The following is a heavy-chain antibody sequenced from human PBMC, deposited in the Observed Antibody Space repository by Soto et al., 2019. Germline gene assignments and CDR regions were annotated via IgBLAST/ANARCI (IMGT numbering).Heavy chain of an antibody. V-gene: IGHV4-4*02. CDR2: IYHSGST. J-gene: IGHJ4*02. D-gene: IGHD1-26*01. CDR3: VRLDGASPGGFDY. CDR1: GGSISSSNW. Sequence: QVQLQESGPGLVKPSGTLSLTCAVSGGSISSSNWWSWVRQPPGKGLEWIGEIYHSGSTHYNPALKSRVTISVDKSKNQFSLNLSSVTAADTAVYYCVRLDGASPGGFDYWGQGTLVTVSS.